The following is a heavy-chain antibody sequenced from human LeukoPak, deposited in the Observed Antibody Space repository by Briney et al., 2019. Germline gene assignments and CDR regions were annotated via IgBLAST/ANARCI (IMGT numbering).Heavy chain of an antibody. V-gene: IGHV4-59*01. CDR1: GGSISSYY. D-gene: IGHD6-6*01. CDR3: ARVHPEEQLVRGAFDI. J-gene: IGHJ3*02. CDR2: IYYSGST. Sequence: PSETLSLTCTVSGGSISSYYWSWIRQPPGKGLEWIGYIYYSGSTNYNPSLKSRVTISVDTSKNQFSLKLSSVTAADTAVYYCARVHPEEQLVRGAFDIWGQGTMVTVSS.